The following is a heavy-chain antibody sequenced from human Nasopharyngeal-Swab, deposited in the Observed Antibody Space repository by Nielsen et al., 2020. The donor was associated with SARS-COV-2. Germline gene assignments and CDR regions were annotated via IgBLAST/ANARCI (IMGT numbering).Heavy chain of an antibody. V-gene: IGHV4-39*01. Sequence: RQAPGMGLEWIGSIYYSGSTYYNPSLKSRVTISVDTSKNRFSLKLSSVTAADTAVYYCARHVSSSWYAAVAGIRAFDYWGQGTLVTVSS. D-gene: IGHD6-13*01. CDR2: IYYSGST. J-gene: IGHJ4*02. CDR3: ARHVSSSWYAAVAGIRAFDY.